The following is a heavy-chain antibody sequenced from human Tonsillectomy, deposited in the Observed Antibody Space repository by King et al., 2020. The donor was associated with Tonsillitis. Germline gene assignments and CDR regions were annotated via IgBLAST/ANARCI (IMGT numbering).Heavy chain of an antibody. Sequence: VQLVESGGGLVQPGGSLRLSCAASGFTFSSYAMSWVRQAPGKGLEWVSAISGSGGSTYYADSVKGRFTISRDNSKNTLYLQMNSLRAEDTAVYYCAKETFGPGEWLQYYFDYWGQGTLVTVSS. V-gene: IGHV3-23*04. CDR1: GFTFSSYA. CDR2: ISGSGGST. D-gene: IGHD3-16*01. J-gene: IGHJ4*02. CDR3: AKETFGPGEWLQYYFDY.